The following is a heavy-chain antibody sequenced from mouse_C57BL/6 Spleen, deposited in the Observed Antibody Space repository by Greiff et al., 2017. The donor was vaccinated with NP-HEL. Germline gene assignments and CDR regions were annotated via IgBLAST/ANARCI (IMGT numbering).Heavy chain of an antibody. V-gene: IGHV1-55*01. CDR3: ARATY. CDR1: GYTFTSYW. J-gene: IGHJ3*01. Sequence: VQLQQPGAELVKPGASVQMSCTASGYTFTSYWITWLQQRPGHGLACIGDISPGCGCTNYNEKFKSKATLTVDTSSSTAYMQLSSLTSEDSAVYYCARATYWGKGTLVTVSA. CDR2: ISPGCGCT.